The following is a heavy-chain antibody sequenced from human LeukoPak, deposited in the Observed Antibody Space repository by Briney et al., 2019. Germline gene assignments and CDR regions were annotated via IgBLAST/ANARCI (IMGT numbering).Heavy chain of an antibody. CDR1: GFTFSSYA. V-gene: IGHV3-23*01. CDR3: ARDFFPVVDSTWYEIDY. Sequence: GGSLRLSCAASGFTFSSYAMSWVRQAPGKGLEWVSAISGSGGSTYYADSVKGRFTISRDNSKNTLYLQMDSLRSEDTAVYYCARDFFPVVDSTWYEIDYWGQGTLVTVSS. J-gene: IGHJ4*02. D-gene: IGHD2-21*01. CDR2: ISGSGGST.